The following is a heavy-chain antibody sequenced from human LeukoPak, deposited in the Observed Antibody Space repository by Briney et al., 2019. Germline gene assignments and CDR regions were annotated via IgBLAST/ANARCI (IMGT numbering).Heavy chain of an antibody. CDR1: GYTFTGYL. CDR2: INPNNGDT. D-gene: IGHD3-10*01. J-gene: IGHJ4*02. CDR3: ARARGSHISMAYLDY. Sequence: ASVKVSCKASGYTFTGYLVHWVRQAPGQGLEWMGWINPNNGDTNYAQKFQGRVTVTRDTSISTAYMELSSLRSDDTAVYYCARARGSHISMAYLDYWGQGTLVTVSS. V-gene: IGHV1-2*02.